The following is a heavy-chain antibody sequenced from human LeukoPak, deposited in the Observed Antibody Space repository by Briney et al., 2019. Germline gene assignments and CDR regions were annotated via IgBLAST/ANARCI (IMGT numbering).Heavy chain of an antibody. CDR2: IYYGGST. V-gene: IGHV4-31*03. D-gene: IGHD5-12*01. J-gene: IGHJ5*02. CDR3: ARDKVAVRWFDP. Sequence: SQTLSLTCTVSGGSISSGGYYWSWIRQHPGKGLEWIGYIYYGGSTYYNPSLKSRVTISVDTSKNQFSLKLSSVTAADTAVYYCARDKVAVRWFDPWGQGTLVTVSS. CDR1: GGSISSGGYY.